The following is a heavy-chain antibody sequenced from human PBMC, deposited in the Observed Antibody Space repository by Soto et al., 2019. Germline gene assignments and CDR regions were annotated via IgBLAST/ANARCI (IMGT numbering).Heavy chain of an antibody. CDR1: GYTFTSYD. D-gene: IGHD1-1*01. CDR3: ARRAETNGWNGFGADKYFFDF. CDR2: MNPNTGNS. J-gene: IGHJ4*02. Sequence: ASVKVSCKASGYTFTSYDIYWVRQATGQGLEWMGWMNPNTGNSGYAQKFQGRVTMTSDTAISTAHMELSSLISEYTAVYYCARRAETNGWNGFGADKYFFDFWGQGTLVTVSS. V-gene: IGHV1-8*01.